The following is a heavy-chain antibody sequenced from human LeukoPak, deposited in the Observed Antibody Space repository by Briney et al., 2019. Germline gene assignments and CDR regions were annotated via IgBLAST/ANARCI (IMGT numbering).Heavy chain of an antibody. V-gene: IGHV3-30*02. Sequence: GGSLRLSCAASEFTFSTYSMNWVRQAPGKGLEWVAFIRYDGSNKYYADSVKGRFTIFRDDSKNTLYLQMNSLRADDTAVYYCAKMGTTTTQSTHPDYWGQGTLVTVSS. CDR2: IRYDGSNK. D-gene: IGHD2-2*01. J-gene: IGHJ4*02. CDR3: AKMGTTTTQSTHPDY. CDR1: EFTFSTYS.